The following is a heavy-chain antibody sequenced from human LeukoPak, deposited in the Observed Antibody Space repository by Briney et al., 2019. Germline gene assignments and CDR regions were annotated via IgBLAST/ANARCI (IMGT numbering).Heavy chain of an antibody. J-gene: IGHJ4*02. Sequence: GGSLRLSCAASGFTFSDYYMSWIRQAPGKGLEWVSYISKSGTSAKYADSVKGRFSISRDNAKQSLYLQLNSLTAEDTAVYYCARVRSSGSPLDYWGQGTLVTVSS. CDR3: ARVRSSGSPLDY. V-gene: IGHV3-11*05. CDR2: ISKSGTSA. D-gene: IGHD3-10*01. CDR1: GFTFSDYY.